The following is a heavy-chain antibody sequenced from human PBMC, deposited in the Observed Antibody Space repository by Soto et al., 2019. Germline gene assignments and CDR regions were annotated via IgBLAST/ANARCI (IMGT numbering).Heavy chain of an antibody. CDR1: GFIFEDYG. Sequence: DVQLVESGGGGVRPGGSLRLSCVGSGFIFEDYGLNCVRQSPGQGLEWLSFMNWSGESTGYGDSVRGRFTISRDNAKKCLYLQMNSLRAEDTALYNFARIRRGGGYYFAYWGQGSLVTVSS. V-gene: IGHV3-20*01. CDR2: MNWSGEST. CDR3: ARIRRGGGYYFAY. J-gene: IGHJ4*02. D-gene: IGHD3-10*01.